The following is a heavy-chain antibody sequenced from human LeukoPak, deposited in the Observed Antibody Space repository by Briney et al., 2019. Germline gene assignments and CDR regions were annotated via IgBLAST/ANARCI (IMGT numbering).Heavy chain of an antibody. CDR2: MSSGSRYI. CDR3: TRDRPTGASRVFVVQ. J-gene: IGHJ4*02. CDR1: GFTFSSYA. Sequence: GGSLRLSCAASGFTFSSYAMTWVRQAPGKGLEWVSSMSSGSRYIYYADSVRGRFTISRDNAKNSLYLLMNSLRAEDTAVYYCTRDRPTGASRVFVVQWGQATLVTVSS. D-gene: IGHD3-3*01. V-gene: IGHV3-21*01.